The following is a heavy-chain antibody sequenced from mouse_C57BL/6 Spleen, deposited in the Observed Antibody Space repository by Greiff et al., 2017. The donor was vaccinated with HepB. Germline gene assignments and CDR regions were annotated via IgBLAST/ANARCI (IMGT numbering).Heavy chain of an antibody. J-gene: IGHJ1*03. CDR3: ARSGDYGSSYGYFDV. V-gene: IGHV1-50*01. Sequence: VQLQQPGAELVKPGASVKLSCEASGYTFTSYWMQWVKQRPGQGLEWIGEIDPSDSYTNYNQKFKGKATLTVDTSSSTAYMQLSSLTSEDSAVYYCARSGDYGSSYGYFDVWGTGTTVTVSS. CDR1: GYTFTSYW. CDR2: IDPSDSYT. D-gene: IGHD1-1*01.